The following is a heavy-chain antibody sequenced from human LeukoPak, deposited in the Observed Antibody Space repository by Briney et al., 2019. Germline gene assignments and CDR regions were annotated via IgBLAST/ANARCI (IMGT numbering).Heavy chain of an antibody. J-gene: IGHJ4*02. CDR1: GYSFTSYW. D-gene: IGHD5-18*01. Sequence: GESLKISCKGSGYSFTSYWIGWVRQMPGKGLEWMGIIYPGDSDTRYSPSFQGQVTISADKSISTAYLQWSSLKASDTAMYYCARLVGRSGYSYGPDFDYWGQGTLVTVSS. CDR2: IYPGDSDT. CDR3: ARLVGRSGYSYGPDFDY. V-gene: IGHV5-51*01.